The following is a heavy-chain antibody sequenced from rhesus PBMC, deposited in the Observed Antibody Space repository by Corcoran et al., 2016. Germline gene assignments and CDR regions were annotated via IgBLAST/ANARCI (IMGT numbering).Heavy chain of an antibody. CDR3: AKGVRSGSWKGYFDY. J-gene: IGHJ4*01. D-gene: IGHD6-25*01. CDR2: FTRGGCST. Sequence: EVQLVESGGGLAKPGGSLRLSCAASGFTFSSYWMNWVRQTPGRGLEWISAFTRGGCSTNNADSGNGRFTISIEKSKNTLSLQMNSLRAEDTAVYYCAKGVRSGSWKGYFDYWGQGVLVTVSS. CDR1: GFTFSSYW. V-gene: IGHV3S42*01.